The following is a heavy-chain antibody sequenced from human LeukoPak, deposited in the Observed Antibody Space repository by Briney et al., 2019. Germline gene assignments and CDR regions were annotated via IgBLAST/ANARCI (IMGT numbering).Heavy chain of an antibody. D-gene: IGHD2-2*01. CDR2: MNPNSGNS. CDR1: GYTFTSYD. J-gene: IGHJ6*03. V-gene: IGHV1-8*03. CDR3: ARAVRGVVVVPAATIGRDYYYYMDV. Sequence: ASVKVSCKASGYTFTSYDINWVRQATGQGLEWLGWMNPNSGNSGYAQKFQDRVTITRHTSISTAYMELSSLRSEDTAVYYCARAVRGVVVVPAATIGRDYYYYMDVWGKGTTVTVSS.